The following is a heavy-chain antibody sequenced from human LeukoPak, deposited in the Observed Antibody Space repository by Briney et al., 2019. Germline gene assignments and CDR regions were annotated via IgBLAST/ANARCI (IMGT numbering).Heavy chain of an antibody. CDR2: ISSSSSYI. V-gene: IGHV3-21*01. Sequence: GALRLSCAASGFTLSSYSMNWVRQAPGKGLEWVSSISSSSSYIYYADSVKGRFTISRDNAKNSLYLQMNSLRAEDTAVYYCARDYYYDSSGYPSGAVYWGXXTLVTVSS. CDR1: GFTLSSYS. CDR3: ARDYYYDSSGYPSGAVY. J-gene: IGHJ4*01. D-gene: IGHD3-22*01.